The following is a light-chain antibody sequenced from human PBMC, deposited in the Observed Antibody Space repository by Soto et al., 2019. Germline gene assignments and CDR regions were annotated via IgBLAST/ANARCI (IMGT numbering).Light chain of an antibody. CDR1: SSDVGSYNL. CDR2: EGT. Sequence: QSALTQPASVSGSPGQSITISCTGTSSDVGSYNLVSWFQQYPGKAPKLIIYEGTKRPSGVSNRFSGSKSGNTASLTISGLQAEDEAAYYCSSYAGPNTLIFGGGTQLTVL. CDR3: SSYAGPNTLI. V-gene: IGLV2-23*01. J-gene: IGLJ2*01.